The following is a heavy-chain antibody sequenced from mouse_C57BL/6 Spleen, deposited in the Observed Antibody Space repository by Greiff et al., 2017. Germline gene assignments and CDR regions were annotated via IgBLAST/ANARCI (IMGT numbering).Heavy chain of an antibody. J-gene: IGHJ4*01. CDR1: GYTFTDYY. V-gene: IGHV1-76*01. CDR3: AREDAMDY. CDR2: IYPGSGNT. Sequence: QVQLQQSGAELVRPGASVKLSCKASGYTFTDYYINWVKQRPGQGLEWIARIYPGSGNTYYNEKFKGKATLTAEKSSSTAYMQLSSLTSEDSAVXFCAREDAMDYWGQGTSVTVSS.